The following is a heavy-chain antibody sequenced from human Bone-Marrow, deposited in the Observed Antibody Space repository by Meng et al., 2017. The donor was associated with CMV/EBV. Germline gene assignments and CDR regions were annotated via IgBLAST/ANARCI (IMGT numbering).Heavy chain of an antibody. CDR1: GGTFSSYA. CDR3: ARVTKFWSGRIYYYGMDV. CDR2: IIPILGIA. J-gene: IGHJ6*02. D-gene: IGHD3-3*01. V-gene: IGHV1-69*10. Sequence: SVKVSCKASGGTFSSYAISWVRQAPGQGLEWMGGIIPILGIANYAQKFQGRVTITADKSTSTAYMELSSLRSEDTAVYYCARVTKFWSGRIYYYGMDVWGQGTTVTVSS.